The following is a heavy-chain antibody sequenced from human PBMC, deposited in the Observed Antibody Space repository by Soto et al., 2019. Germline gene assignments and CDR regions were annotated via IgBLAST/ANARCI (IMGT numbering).Heavy chain of an antibody. Sequence: QVHLQESGPGLLKPSQTLSLTCTVSGASISSGGYYWTWIRQHPGKGLEWIGYISYSGSTYSNPSLKSPVTISVDTSKNQFSLKLSSATAAATAVYYCARAPLNWGQGTLVTVSS. CDR1: GASISSGGYY. CDR2: ISYSGST. CDR3: ARAPLN. J-gene: IGHJ4*02. V-gene: IGHV4-31*01.